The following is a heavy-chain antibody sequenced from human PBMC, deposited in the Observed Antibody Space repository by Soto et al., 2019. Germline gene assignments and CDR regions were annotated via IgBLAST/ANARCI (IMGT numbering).Heavy chain of an antibody. Sequence: XLSCAASGFTFSSDAMSWVRQAPGKGLEWVSAISGSGGSTYYADSVKGRFTISRDNSKNTLYLQMNSLRAEDTAVYYCAKDRIAAAGEGEDYYYGMDGWGQGTRVTVSS. V-gene: IGHV3-23*01. D-gene: IGHD6-13*01. CDR2: ISGSGGST. J-gene: IGHJ6*02. CDR1: GFTFSSDA. CDR3: AKDRIAAAGEGEDYYYGMDG.